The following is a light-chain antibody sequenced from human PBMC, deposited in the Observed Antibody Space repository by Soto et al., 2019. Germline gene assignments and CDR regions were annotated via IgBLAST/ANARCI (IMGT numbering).Light chain of an antibody. CDR1: RSVNNF. J-gene: IGKJ1*01. CDR3: QQYSSSRT. CDR2: GAS. Sequence: ETVFTHPPVTLSLSQGERATLSCRATRSVNNFVAWYQQKPGQAPSLLIYGASNRATGIPDRFSGSGSGADFTVTISRLEPEDFAVYYCQQYSSSRTFGQGTKVDIK. V-gene: IGKV3-20*01.